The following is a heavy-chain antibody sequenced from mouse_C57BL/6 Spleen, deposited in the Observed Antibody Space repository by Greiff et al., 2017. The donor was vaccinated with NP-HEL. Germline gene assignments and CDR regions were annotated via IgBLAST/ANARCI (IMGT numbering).Heavy chain of an antibody. Sequence: EVKLVESGGGLVKPGGSLKLSCAASGFTFSSYAMSWVRQTPEKRLEWVATISDGGSYTYYPANVQGRFTISRDNATNTLYLQMSHLKSEDTAMYYCARDPPSTMVTTGGYFDVWGTGTTVTVSS. V-gene: IGHV5-4*01. CDR3: ARDPPSTMVTTGGYFDV. CDR1: GFTFSSYA. CDR2: ISDGGSYT. J-gene: IGHJ1*03. D-gene: IGHD2-2*01.